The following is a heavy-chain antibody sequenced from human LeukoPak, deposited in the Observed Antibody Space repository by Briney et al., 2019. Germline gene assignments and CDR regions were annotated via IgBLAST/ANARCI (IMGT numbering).Heavy chain of an antibody. J-gene: IGHJ3*02. V-gene: IGHV3-21*01. D-gene: IGHD3-22*01. Sequence: PGGSLRLSCAASGFTFSTSGMNWVRQAPGKGLEWVSSISSTSSYIYYTDSVKGRFTISRDNAKNSLYLQMNSLRAEDTAVYYCARDTSLGHYYDTSGLHDAFDIWGQGTMVTVSS. CDR3: ARDTSLGHYYDTSGLHDAFDI. CDR1: GFTFSTSG. CDR2: ISSTSSYI.